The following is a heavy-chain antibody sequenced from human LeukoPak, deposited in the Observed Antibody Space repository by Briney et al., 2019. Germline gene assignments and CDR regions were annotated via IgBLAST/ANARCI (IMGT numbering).Heavy chain of an antibody. D-gene: IGHD6-13*01. CDR3: ARVSSSWYSYMDV. J-gene: IGHJ6*03. V-gene: IGHV5-51*01. CDR2: IYPGDSDT. CDR1: GYSFSNYW. Sequence: GESLKISCKGSGYSFSNYWIGWVRQMPGKGLEWMGIIYPGDSDTRYSPSFQGQVTISADESISTAYLQWSSLKASDTAMYYCARVSSSWYSYMDVWGKGTTVTVSS.